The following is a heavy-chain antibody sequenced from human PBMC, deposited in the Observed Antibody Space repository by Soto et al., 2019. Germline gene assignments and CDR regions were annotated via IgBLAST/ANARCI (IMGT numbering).Heavy chain of an antibody. D-gene: IGHD5-12*01. V-gene: IGHV3-30-3*01. J-gene: IGHJ6*02. CDR3: ARVSGGYYYYGMDV. CDR1: GFTFSNYA. Sequence: QGQLVESGGGVVQPGRSLRLSCAASGFTFSNYAIHWVRQAPGKGLEWVAVISYDGSNKFYADSVRGRFTISRDNSKNTVNLQMNSLGAEDTAVYYCARVSGGYYYYGMDVWGQGTTVTVSS. CDR2: ISYDGSNK.